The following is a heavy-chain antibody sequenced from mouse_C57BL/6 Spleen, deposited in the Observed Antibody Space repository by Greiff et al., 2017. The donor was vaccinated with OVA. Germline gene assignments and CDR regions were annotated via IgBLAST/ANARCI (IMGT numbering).Heavy chain of an antibody. CDR2: ISYDGSN. CDR1: GYSITSCYF. D-gene: IGHD4-1*01. V-gene: IGHV3-6*01. CDR3: EKDSNWAWFAY. Sequence: VQLKESGPGLVKPSQSLSLSCSASGYSITSCYFWYWIRQFPGNNLEWMGYISYDGSNNYNPSLKNRISFTRDTSENQCFLKLNSVTTEDTATYYCEKDSNWAWFAYWGQGTLVTVSA. J-gene: IGHJ3*01.